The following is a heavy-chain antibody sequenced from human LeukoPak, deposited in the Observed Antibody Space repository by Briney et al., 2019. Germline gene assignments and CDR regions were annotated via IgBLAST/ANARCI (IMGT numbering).Heavy chain of an antibody. CDR1: GGSIRSSYYY. CDR3: ARDRELRYCSSTSCYNYFAMDV. J-gene: IGHJ6*02. V-gene: IGHV3-69-1*01. CDR2: ITSSSYI. D-gene: IGHD2-2*02. Sequence: ETLSLTCTVSGGSIRSSYYYWGWIRQPPGKGLEWVSSITSSSYIYYADSVRGRFTISRDNAKNSLYLQMNSLRAEDTALYYCARDRELRYCSSTSCYNYFAMDVWGQGTTVTVSS.